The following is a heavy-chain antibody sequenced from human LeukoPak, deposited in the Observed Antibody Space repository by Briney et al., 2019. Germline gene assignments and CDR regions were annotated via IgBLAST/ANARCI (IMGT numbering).Heavy chain of an antibody. D-gene: IGHD3-3*01. CDR2: MNPNSGNT. J-gene: IGHJ5*02. V-gene: IGHV1-8*02. CDR3: ARGPHKRTYDRDNWFDP. Sequence: VASVKVSCKASGYTFTSYDINWVRQATGQGLEWMGWMNPNSGNTGYAQKFQGRVTMTRDMSTSTVYMELSSLRSEDTAVYYCARGPHKRTYDRDNWFDPWGQGTLVTVSS. CDR1: GYTFTSYD.